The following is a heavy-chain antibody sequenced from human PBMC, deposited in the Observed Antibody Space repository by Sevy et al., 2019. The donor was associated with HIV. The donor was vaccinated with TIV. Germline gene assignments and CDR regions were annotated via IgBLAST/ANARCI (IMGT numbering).Heavy chain of an antibody. CDR1: GFTFSSYG. Sequence: GGSLRLSCAASGFTFSSYGMHWVRQAPGKGLEWVAVIWYDGSNKYYADSVKRRFTISRDNSKNTLYLQMNSLRAEDTAVYYCAREGSGYSSAGTAGYGMDVWGQGTTVTVSS. J-gene: IGHJ6*02. V-gene: IGHV3-33*01. CDR2: IWYDGSNK. CDR3: AREGSGYSSAGTAGYGMDV. D-gene: IGHD6-19*01.